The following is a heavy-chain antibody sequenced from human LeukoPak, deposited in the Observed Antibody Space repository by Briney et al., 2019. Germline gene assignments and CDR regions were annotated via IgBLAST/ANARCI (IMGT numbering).Heavy chain of an antibody. V-gene: IGHV4-4*07. J-gene: IGHJ4*02. CDR1: GASISAFH. CDR3: ARKDGDY. Sequence: PSETLSLTCTVSGASISAFHWTWFRQPAGKALEWIGLIYSSGSTLFTPSLKSRVAMSVDLTKNQLSLKLTSVTAADTAMYYCARKDGDYWGRGTLVTVSS. CDR2: IYSSGST.